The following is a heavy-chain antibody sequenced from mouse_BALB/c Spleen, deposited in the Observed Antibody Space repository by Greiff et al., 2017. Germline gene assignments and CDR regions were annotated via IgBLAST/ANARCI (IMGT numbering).Heavy chain of an antibody. J-gene: IGHJ3*01. CDR3: ANYYGYVGFAY. Sequence: QVQLQQSGPGLVAPSQSLSITCTVSGFSLTSYGVHWVRQPPGKGLEWLGVIWAGGSTNYNSALMSRLSISKDNSKSQVFLKMNSLQTDDTAMYYCANYYGYVGFAYWGQGTLVTVSA. V-gene: IGHV2-9*02. D-gene: IGHD1-2*01. CDR2: IWAGGST. CDR1: GFSLTSYG.